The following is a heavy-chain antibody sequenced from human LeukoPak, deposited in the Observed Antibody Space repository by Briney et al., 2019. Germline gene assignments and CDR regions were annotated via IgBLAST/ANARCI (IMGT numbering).Heavy chain of an antibody. V-gene: IGHV3-7*01. CDR2: IKQDGSEK. CDR1: GFTFTNYW. D-gene: IGHD3-10*01. CDR3: ARDDLGGPYGSGSSAHNYGMDV. J-gene: IGHJ6*02. Sequence: PGGSLRLSCAASGFTFTNYWMSWVRQAPGKGLEWVAKIKQDGSEKYYVDSVKGRFTISRDNAKNSLYLQMNSLRAEDTAVYYCARDDLGGPYGSGSSAHNYGMDVWGQGTTVTVSS.